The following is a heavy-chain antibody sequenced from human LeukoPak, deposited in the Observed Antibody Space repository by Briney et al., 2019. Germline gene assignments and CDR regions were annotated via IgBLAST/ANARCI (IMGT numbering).Heavy chain of an antibody. CDR3: VSSTGQQFIPYDY. Sequence: TGGSLRLSCAASAINVTTNYMTWIRQAPGEGLEWVSLIYGDNAAYYAESVRGRFIISRDSLKNTLFLQMNSLRAEDTAVYYCVSSTGQQFIPYDYWGHGTHVTVSS. CDR1: AINVTTNY. J-gene: IGHJ4*01. V-gene: IGHV3-66*02. CDR2: IYGDNAA. D-gene: IGHD6-13*01.